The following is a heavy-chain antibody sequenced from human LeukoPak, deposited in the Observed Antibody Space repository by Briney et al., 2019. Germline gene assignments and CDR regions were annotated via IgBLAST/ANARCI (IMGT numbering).Heavy chain of an antibody. D-gene: IGHD7-27*01. Sequence: SETLSLTCTVSGGSISSHYWSWIRQPPGKGLEWIGYIYYSGSTNYNPSLKSRVTISVDTSKNQFSLKLSSVTAADTAVYYCARKTLGFDYSGQGTLVTVSS. CDR3: ARKTLGFDY. CDR2: IYYSGST. V-gene: IGHV4-59*11. CDR1: GGSISSHY. J-gene: IGHJ4*02.